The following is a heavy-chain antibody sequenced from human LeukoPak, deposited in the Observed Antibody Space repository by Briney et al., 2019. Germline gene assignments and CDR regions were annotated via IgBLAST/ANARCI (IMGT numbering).Heavy chain of an antibody. V-gene: IGHV1-69*05. D-gene: IGHD3-22*01. CDR1: GGTFSSYA. J-gene: IGHJ4*02. CDR2: IIPIFGTA. Sequence: GASVKVSCKASGGTFSSYAISWVRQAPGQGLEWMGRIIPIFGTANYAQKFQGRVTITTDESTSTAYMELSSLRSEDTAVYYCATYSYDSSGYSVDYWGQGTLVTVSS. CDR3: ATYSYDSSGYSVDY.